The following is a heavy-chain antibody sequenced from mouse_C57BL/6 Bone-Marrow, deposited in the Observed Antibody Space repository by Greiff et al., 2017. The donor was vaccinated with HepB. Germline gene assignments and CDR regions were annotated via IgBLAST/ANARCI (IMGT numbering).Heavy chain of an antibody. CDR2: IDPNSGGT. J-gene: IGHJ1*03. CDR1: GYTFTSYW. CDR3: ARWRFITTVAWYFDV. D-gene: IGHD1-1*01. Sequence: VQLQQPGAELVKPGASVKLSCKASGYTFTSYWMHWVKQRPGRGLEWIGRIDPNSGGTKYNEKFKSKATLTVDKPSSTAYMQLSSLTSEDSAVYYCARWRFITTVAWYFDVWGTGTTVTVSS. V-gene: IGHV1-72*01.